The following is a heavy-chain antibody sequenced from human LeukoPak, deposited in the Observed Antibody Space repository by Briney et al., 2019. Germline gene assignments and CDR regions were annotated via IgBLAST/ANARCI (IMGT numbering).Heavy chain of an antibody. D-gene: IGHD5-12*01. V-gene: IGHV4-39*01. CDR2: IYYSGST. J-gene: IGHJ4*02. CDR3: ARPLVATITIFDY. CDR1: GRSISSSSYY. Sequence: SETLSLTCTVSGRSISSSSYYWGWIRQPPGKGLEWIGSIYYSGSTYYNPSLKSRVTISVDTSKNQFSLKLSSVTAADTAVYYCARPLVATITIFDYWGQGTLVTVSS.